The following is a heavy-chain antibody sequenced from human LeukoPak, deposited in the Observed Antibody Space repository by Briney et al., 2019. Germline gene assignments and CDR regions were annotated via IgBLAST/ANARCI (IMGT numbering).Heavy chain of an antibody. CDR2: IIPILGIA. V-gene: IGHV1-69*04. CDR3: ARGGRSSSSWFDP. CDR1: GGTFSSYA. Sequence: ASVKVSCKASGGTFSSYAISWVRQAPGQGLEWIGRIIPILGIANYAQKFQGRVTITADKSTSTAYMELSSLRSEDTAVYYCARGGRSSSSWFDPWGQGTLVTVSS. D-gene: IGHD6-6*01. J-gene: IGHJ5*02.